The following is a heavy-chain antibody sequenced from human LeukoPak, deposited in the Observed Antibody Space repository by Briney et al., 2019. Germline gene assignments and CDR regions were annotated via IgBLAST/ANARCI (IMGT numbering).Heavy chain of an antibody. CDR2: ICGSGGCT. Sequence: GGSLRLSCEASGFTFNSYAIYWVRQAPGKGLEWVSGICGSGGCTYYADSVKGRFTISRDNSKNTVYLQMNSLTADDTAVYYCAKTTVGYSSGRYPGWPADCWGQGTLVTVSS. CDR3: AKTTVGYSSGRYPGWPADC. CDR1: GFTFNSYA. V-gene: IGHV3-23*01. J-gene: IGHJ4*02. D-gene: IGHD6-19*01.